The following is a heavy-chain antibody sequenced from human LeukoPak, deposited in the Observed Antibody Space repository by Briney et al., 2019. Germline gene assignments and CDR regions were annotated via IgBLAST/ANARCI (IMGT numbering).Heavy chain of an antibody. D-gene: IGHD4-17*01. J-gene: IGHJ6*03. CDR1: GGSISSGGFY. CDR3: ARKNDYGASYYIDV. Sequence: SETLSLTCTVSGGSISSGGFYWNWIRQHPVKGLEWIGFMSHSGTTNYNPSLKSRVTMSVDTTQNQFSLRLSSVTAADTAMYYCARKNDYGASYYIDVWGRGTTVTVSS. V-gene: IGHV4-31*03. CDR2: MSHSGTT.